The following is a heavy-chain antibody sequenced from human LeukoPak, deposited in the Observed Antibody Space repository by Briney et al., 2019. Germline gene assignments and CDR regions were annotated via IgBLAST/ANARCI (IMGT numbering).Heavy chain of an antibody. CDR3: ARGLTELGTAYYYYMHV. CDR1: GGSFSGDS. CDR2: IIHSGST. J-gene: IGHJ6*03. V-gene: IGHV4-34*01. D-gene: IGHD7-27*01. Sequence: SETLSLTCAVYGGSFSGDSWSWIRQSPGKGLEWIADIIHSGSTNYNSSLKSRVTISLDTSKNQFSLNLTSVTAADTAVYYCARGLTELGTAYYYYMHVWGKGTTVIVSS.